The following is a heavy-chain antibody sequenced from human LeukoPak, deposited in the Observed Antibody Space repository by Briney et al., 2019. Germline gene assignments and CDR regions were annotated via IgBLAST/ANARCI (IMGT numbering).Heavy chain of an antibody. CDR3: ARDYYDSSGYFDY. CDR2: IIPIFGTA. J-gene: IGHJ4*02. V-gene: IGHV1-69*13. D-gene: IGHD3-22*01. Sequence: ASVKVSCKASGGTFSSYATSWVRQAPGQGLEWMGGIIPIFGTANYAQKFQGRVTITADESTSTAYMELSSLRSEDTAVYYCARDYYDSSGYFDYWGQGTLVTVSS. CDR1: GGTFSSYA.